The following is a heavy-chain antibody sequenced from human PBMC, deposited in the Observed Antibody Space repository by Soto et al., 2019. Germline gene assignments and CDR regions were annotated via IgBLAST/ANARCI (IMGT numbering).Heavy chain of an antibody. CDR1: GGYISSSSYY. CDR2: IYYSGST. V-gene: IGHV4-39*01. D-gene: IGHD2-2*01. J-gene: IGHJ4*02. CDR3: ARYLPAALTYYFDY. Sequence: PSETLSLTCTVSGGYISSSSYYWGWIRQPPGKGLEWIGSIYYSGSTYYKPSLKSRVTISVDTSKNQFSLKLSSVTAADTAVYYCARYLPAALTYYFDYWGQGTLVTVSS.